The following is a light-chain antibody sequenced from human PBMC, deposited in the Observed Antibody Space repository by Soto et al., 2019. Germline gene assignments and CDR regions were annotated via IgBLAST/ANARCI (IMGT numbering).Light chain of an antibody. V-gene: IGLV2-23*02. Sequence: QPASVSGSPGQSITISCTGTSSDVGSYNLVSWYQQHPGKAPKLMIYEVSKRPSGVSNRFSGSKSGNTASLTISGLQAEDEADYYCCSYAGSSTVFGGGTKVTVL. CDR3: CSYAGSSTV. CDR1: SSDVGSYNL. J-gene: IGLJ2*01. CDR2: EVS.